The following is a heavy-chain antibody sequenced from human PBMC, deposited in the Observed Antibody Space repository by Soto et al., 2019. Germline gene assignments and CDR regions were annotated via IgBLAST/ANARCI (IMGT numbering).Heavy chain of an antibody. J-gene: IGHJ4*02. CDR3: AKDYLAELWPDY. CDR2: ISYDGSNK. Sequence: GGSLRLSCAASGFTFSSYGMHWVRQAPGKGLEWVAVISYDGSNKYYADSVKGRFTISRDNSKNTLYLQMNSLRAEDTAVYYCAKDYLAELWPDYWGQGTLVTVSS. D-gene: IGHD5-18*01. V-gene: IGHV3-30*18. CDR1: GFTFSSYG.